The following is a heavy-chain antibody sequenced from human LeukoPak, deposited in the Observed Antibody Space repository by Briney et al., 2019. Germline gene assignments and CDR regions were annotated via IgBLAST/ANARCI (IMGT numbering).Heavy chain of an antibody. CDR3: ARVLSLYYYYYMDV. Sequence: SVKVSCKASGGTFSSYAISWVRQAPGQGLEWMGGIIPIFGTANYAQKFQGRVTITADESASTAYMELSSLRSEDTAVYYCARVLSLYYYYYMDVWGKGTTVTVSS. J-gene: IGHJ6*03. V-gene: IGHV1-69*13. CDR2: IIPIFGTA. CDR1: GGTFSSYA. D-gene: IGHD2/OR15-2a*01.